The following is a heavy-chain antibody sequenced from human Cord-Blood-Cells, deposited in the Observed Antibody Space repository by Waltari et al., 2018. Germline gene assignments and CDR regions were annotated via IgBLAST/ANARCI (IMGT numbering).Heavy chain of an antibody. V-gene: IGHV4-4*02. J-gene: IGHJ5*02. CDR2: IYHSGGT. Sequence: QVQLQESGPGLVKPSGTLSLTCAVSGGSISSSNWWSWVRQPPGKGLEWIGEIYHSGGTNYNPSVKRRVTISVDKSKNQFSLKLSSVTAADTAVYYCARVYYYGSGKGYNWFDPWGQGTLVTVSS. D-gene: IGHD3-10*01. CDR3: ARVYYYGSGKGYNWFDP. CDR1: GGSISSSNW.